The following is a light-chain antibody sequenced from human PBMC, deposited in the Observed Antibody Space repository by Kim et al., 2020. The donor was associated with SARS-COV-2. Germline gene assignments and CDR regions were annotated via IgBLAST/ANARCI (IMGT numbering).Light chain of an antibody. CDR3: QQYNTNSLYT. V-gene: IGKV1-5*03. J-gene: IGKJ2*01. Sequence: DIQMTQSPSTLSASVGDRVTITCRASQSINTWLAWYQQKPGKAPKLPIYKASSLESGVPSRFSGSGSGTEFTLTINSLQPDDFATYYCQQYNTNSLYTFGQGTKLEI. CDR1: QSINTW. CDR2: KAS.